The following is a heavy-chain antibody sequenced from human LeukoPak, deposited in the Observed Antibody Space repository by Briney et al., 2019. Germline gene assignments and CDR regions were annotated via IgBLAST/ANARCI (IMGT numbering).Heavy chain of an antibody. Sequence: ASVKVSCKASGYTFTGYYMHWMRQAPGQGLEWMGWINPNSGGTNYAQKFQGRVTMTRDTSISTAYMELSRLRSDDTAVYYCARVYGSGFNWFDPWGQGTLVTVSS. CDR1: GYTFTGYY. CDR3: ARVYGSGFNWFDP. D-gene: IGHD3-10*01. CDR2: INPNSGGT. V-gene: IGHV1-2*02. J-gene: IGHJ5*02.